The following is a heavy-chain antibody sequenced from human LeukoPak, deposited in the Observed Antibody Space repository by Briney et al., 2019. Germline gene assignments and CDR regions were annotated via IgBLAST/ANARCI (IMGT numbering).Heavy chain of an antibody. CDR1: GFTFSSYG. CDR3: AKDKAAAGHFDY. D-gene: IGHD6-13*01. CDR2: IRYDGSNK. Sequence: GGSLRLSCAASGFTFSSYGMHWVRRAPGKGLEWVAFIRYDGSNKYYADSVKGRFTISRDNSKNTLYLQMNSQRAEDTAVYYCAKDKAAAGHFDYWGQGTLVTVSS. J-gene: IGHJ4*02. V-gene: IGHV3-30*02.